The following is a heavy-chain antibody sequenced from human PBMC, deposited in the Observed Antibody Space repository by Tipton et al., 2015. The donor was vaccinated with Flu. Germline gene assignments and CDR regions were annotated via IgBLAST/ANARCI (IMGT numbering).Heavy chain of an antibody. D-gene: IGHD4/OR15-4a*01. CDR2: TNHSGST. CDR1: GGSFSGYY. Sequence: TLSLTCAVYGGSFSGYYWSWIRQPPGKGLEWIGETNHSGSTNYNPSLKSRVTISADTSKNQFSLKLSSVTAADTAVYYCARGGVLWCPRDWGQGTLVTVSS. V-gene: IGHV4-34*01. CDR3: ARGGVLWCPRD. J-gene: IGHJ4*02.